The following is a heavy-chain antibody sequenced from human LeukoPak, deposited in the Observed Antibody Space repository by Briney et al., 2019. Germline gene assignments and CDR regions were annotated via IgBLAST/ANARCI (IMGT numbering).Heavy chain of an antibody. CDR3: ARIGYRSSTFDY. CDR2: ISYGGSNK. CDR1: GITFSSYG. Sequence: GGSLRLSCAASGITFSSYGMHWVRQAPGKGLEWVAFISYGGSNKYYADSVKGRFTISRDNSKNTLDLQMNSLRADDTAVYYCARIGYRSSTFDYWGQGTPVTVSS. J-gene: IGHJ4*02. V-gene: IGHV3-30*03. D-gene: IGHD6-6*01.